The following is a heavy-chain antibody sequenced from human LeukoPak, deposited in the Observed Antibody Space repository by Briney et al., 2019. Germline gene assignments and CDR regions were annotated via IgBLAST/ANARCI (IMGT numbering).Heavy chain of an antibody. Sequence: PGGSLRLSCAASGFTFSSYAMTWVRQAPGKGLEWVSSISVNGGTTYYADSVKGRFTISRDSSKNTLYLQMNSLRAEDTAVYYCVKELDGVKLLRFGELLSNYGMDVWGQGTTVTVSS. D-gene: IGHD3-10*01. CDR3: VKELDGVKLLRFGELLSNYGMDV. V-gene: IGHV3-23*01. CDR1: GFTFSSYA. J-gene: IGHJ6*02. CDR2: ISVNGGTT.